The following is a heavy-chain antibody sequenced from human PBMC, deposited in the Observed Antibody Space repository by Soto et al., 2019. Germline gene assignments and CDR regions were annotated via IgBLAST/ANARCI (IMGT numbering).Heavy chain of an antibody. Sequence: QVQLVESGGGVVQPGRSLRLTCAASGFIFSGSGMHWVRQAPGKGLEWVALVSNDGIRKYYGHSVKGRFTISRDNAENTLYLQMTSLRAEDTAVYYCARWVGGSMYDNSGKYDSWGQGTLVSVSS. J-gene: IGHJ5*01. D-gene: IGHD3-22*01. CDR1: GFIFSGSG. CDR2: VSNDGIRK. V-gene: IGHV3-30*03. CDR3: ARWVGGSMYDNSGKYDS.